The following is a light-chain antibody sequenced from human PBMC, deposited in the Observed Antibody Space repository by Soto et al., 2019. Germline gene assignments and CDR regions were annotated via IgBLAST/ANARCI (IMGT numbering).Light chain of an antibody. J-gene: IGLJ1*01. Sequence: QSVLTRLRSVSGSPGQSVTISCTGTSSDVGGYNYVSWYQQHPGKAPKLMIYDVSKRPSGVPDRFSGSKSGNTASLTISGLQAEDEADYYCCSYAGSYRYVFGTGTKVTVL. CDR2: DVS. CDR1: SSDVGGYNY. CDR3: CSYAGSYRYV. V-gene: IGLV2-11*01.